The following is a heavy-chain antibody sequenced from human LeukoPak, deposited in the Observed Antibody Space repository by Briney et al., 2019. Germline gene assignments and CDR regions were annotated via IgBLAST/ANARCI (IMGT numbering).Heavy chain of an antibody. Sequence: SETLSLTCTVSGYSISSGYYWGWIRQPPGKGLEWIGSIYHSGSTYYNPSIKSRVTISVDTSMSQFSLKLSSVTAADTAVYYCARRWGVRGGGAFDIWGQGTMVTVSS. J-gene: IGHJ3*02. CDR3: ARRWGVRGGGAFDI. V-gene: IGHV4-38-2*02. CDR1: GYSISSGYY. D-gene: IGHD2-15*01. CDR2: IYHSGST.